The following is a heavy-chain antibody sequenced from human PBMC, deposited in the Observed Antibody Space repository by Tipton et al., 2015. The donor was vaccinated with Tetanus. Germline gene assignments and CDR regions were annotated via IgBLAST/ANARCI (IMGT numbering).Heavy chain of an antibody. CDR1: GYIFNNYW. V-gene: IGHV5-51*01. D-gene: IGHD2-8*01. CDR2: IYPGDSDT. CDR3: ARAHCTDGVCNFDF. Sequence: QLVQSGGEVKKPGESLKISCKGSGYIFNNYWIGWVRQRPGKGLEWMGIIYPGDSDTRYSPSFQGQVTIAVDKSINTAYLQWSSLKASDTSMFYCARAHCTDGVCNFDFWGQGALVTVAS. J-gene: IGHJ4*02.